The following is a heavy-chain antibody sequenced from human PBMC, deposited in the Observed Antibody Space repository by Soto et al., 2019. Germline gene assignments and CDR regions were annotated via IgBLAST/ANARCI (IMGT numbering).Heavy chain of an antibody. CDR1: GYTFTSYD. CDR3: ARYSSGLEWLFSGGSGFEP. D-gene: IGHD3-3*01. J-gene: IGHJ5*02. CDR2: MNPNSGNT. Sequence: QVQLVQSGAEVKKPGASVKVSCKASGYTFTSYDINWVRQATGQGLEWMGWMNPNSGNTGYAQKFQGRVTMTSNTSRSPAYMELSSLRSEDTAVYSCARYSSGLEWLFSGGSGFEPWGQGTLVTVSS. V-gene: IGHV1-8*01.